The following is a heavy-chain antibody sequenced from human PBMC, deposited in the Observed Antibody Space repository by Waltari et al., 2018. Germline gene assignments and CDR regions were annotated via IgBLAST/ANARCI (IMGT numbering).Heavy chain of an antibody. CDR3: ARGAQCSSTSCYRYYFDY. CDR1: GGSFSGYY. CDR2: INHSGST. J-gene: IGHJ4*02. Sequence: QVQLQQWGAGLLKPSETLSLTCAVYGGSFSGYYWSWIRQPPGKGLEWIGEINHSGSTNYNPSLKSRVTISVDTSKNQFSLKLSSVTAADTAVYYCARGAQCSSTSCYRYYFDYWGQGTLVTVSS. V-gene: IGHV4-34*01. D-gene: IGHD2-2*01.